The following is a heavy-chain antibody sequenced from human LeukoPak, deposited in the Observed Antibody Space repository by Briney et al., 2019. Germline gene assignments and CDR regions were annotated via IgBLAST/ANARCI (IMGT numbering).Heavy chain of an antibody. CDR1: GVSFDDYY. CDR2: INHSGYT. CDR3: TRMTTGHDY. Sequence: SETLSLTCAVSGVSFDDYYWAWVRQTPGKGLEWIGEINHSGYTNDNPSLKSRVTLSIDTSRKQFSLNLRSVAVADAGIYFCTRMTTGHDYWGQGTLVTVSS. J-gene: IGHJ4*02. D-gene: IGHD4-17*01. V-gene: IGHV4-34*01.